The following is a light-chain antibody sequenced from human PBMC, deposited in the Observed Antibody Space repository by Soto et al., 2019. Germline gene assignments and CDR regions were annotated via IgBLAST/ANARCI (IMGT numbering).Light chain of an antibody. CDR3: QQYNSYSRT. V-gene: IGKV1-5*01. CDR1: QSISSW. Sequence: DIQMTQSTSTLSASVGDRVTITCLASQSISSWLAWYQQKPGKAPKLLIYDASSLESGVPSRFSGSGSGTEFTLTISSLQPDDFATYYCQQYNSYSRTFGQGTKVDIK. CDR2: DAS. J-gene: IGKJ1*01.